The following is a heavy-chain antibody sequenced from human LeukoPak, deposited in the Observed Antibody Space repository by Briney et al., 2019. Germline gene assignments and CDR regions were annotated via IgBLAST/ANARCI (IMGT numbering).Heavy chain of an antibody. J-gene: IGHJ3*02. Sequence: GGSLRLSCAASGFIFSNYALMWLRQSPGKGLEWVSAIRSSSGDTFYADSVKGRFTISRDNSKNTLYLQMNSLRAEDTAVYYCGREPNGDYIRAFDMWGRGTLVTVSS. CDR3: GREPNGDYIRAFDM. CDR1: GFIFSNYA. CDR2: IRSSSGDT. D-gene: IGHD4-17*01. V-gene: IGHV3-23*01.